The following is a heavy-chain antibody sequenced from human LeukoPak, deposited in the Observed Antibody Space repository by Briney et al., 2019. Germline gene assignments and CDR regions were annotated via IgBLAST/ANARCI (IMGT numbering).Heavy chain of an antibody. CDR1: GFTFSSYA. J-gene: IGHJ4*02. V-gene: IGHV3-23*01. Sequence: GGSLRLSCAASGFTFSSYAMSWVRQAPGKGLEWVSGISGSGGSTYYADSVKGRFIISRDNSKNTLYLQMSSLRAEDTAVYYCARGAYYYEDWGQGTLVTVSS. CDR2: ISGSGGST. D-gene: IGHD3-22*01. CDR3: ARGAYYYED.